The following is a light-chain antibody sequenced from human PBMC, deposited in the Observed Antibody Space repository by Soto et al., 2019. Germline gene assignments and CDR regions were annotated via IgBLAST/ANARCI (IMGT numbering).Light chain of an antibody. CDR2: KAS. CDR1: QSVSSW. J-gene: IGKJ1*01. Sequence: DIQMTQSPSTLSASVGDRVTITCRASQSVSSWLAWYQQKPGKAPSLLIYKASSLESGVPSRFSGSGSGTEFTLTISSLQPDDFATYYCQQYKNYFWTFGQGTKVEIK. CDR3: QQYKNYFWT. V-gene: IGKV1-5*03.